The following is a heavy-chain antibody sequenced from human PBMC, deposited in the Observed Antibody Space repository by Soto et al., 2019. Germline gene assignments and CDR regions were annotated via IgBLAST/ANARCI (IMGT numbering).Heavy chain of an antibody. D-gene: IGHD1-1*01. V-gene: IGHV3-23*04. CDR1: GFTFSNYA. Sequence: EVQVVESGGGLIQPGGSLRLSCAASGFTFSNYAMTWVRQAPGKGLEWGSLISGSGESTYYADSVRGRFTVSRDNSDNTLSLQMNSLRAEDTAIYYCARGTLDHFDFWGLGTLVTVSS. J-gene: IGHJ4*02. CDR3: ARGTLDHFDF. CDR2: ISGSGEST.